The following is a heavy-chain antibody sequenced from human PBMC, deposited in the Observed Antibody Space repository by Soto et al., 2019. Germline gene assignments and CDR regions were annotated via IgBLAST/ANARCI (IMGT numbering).Heavy chain of an antibody. CDR2: IHPSGDT. CDR1: GHSISNGAW. CDR3: ARQQFYYDSSGSLFDY. J-gene: IGHJ4*02. D-gene: IGHD3-22*01. V-gene: IGHV4-4*02. Sequence: SDALSLTSSVSGHSISNGAWWHWLRQPPGKGLDWIGAIHPSGDTHYNPSLKSRLTISVDNFKNLFSLKLSSVTAADTAVYYCARQQFYYDSSGSLFDYWGQGTLVTVSS.